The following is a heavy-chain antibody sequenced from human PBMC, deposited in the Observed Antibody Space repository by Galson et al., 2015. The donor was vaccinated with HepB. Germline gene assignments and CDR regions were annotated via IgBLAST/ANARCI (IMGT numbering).Heavy chain of an antibody. CDR2: IKQDGSEK. Sequence: SLRLSCAASGFTFSSYWMSWVRQAPGKGLEWVANIKQDGSEKYYVDSVKGRFTISRDNAKNSLYLQMNSLRAEDTAVYYCARDTGDILTGYHHDAFDIWGQGTMVTVSS. J-gene: IGHJ3*02. CDR1: GFTFSSYW. CDR3: ARDTGDILTGYHHDAFDI. V-gene: IGHV3-7*03. D-gene: IGHD3-9*01.